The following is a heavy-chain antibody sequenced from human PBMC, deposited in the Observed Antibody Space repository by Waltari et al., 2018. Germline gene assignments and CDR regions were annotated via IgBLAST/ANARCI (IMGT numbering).Heavy chain of an antibody. CDR3: ARDASTAVPEGDAFDI. Sequence: QVQLVQSGAEVKKPGASVKVSCKASGYPFRAYFMHWVRQAPGQGLEWMGRIDPNSCGTNYAQKFQGRVTMTRDTSISTIYMELRRLTFDDTALYYCARDASTAVPEGDAFDIWGQGTMVAVSA. CDR2: IDPNSCGT. CDR1: GYPFRAYF. J-gene: IGHJ3*02. D-gene: IGHD6-19*01. V-gene: IGHV1-2*06.